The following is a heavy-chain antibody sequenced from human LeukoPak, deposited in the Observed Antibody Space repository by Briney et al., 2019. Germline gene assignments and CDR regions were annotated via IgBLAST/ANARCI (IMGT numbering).Heavy chain of an antibody. CDR3: AKGVAGLDY. Sequence: GGSLRLSCAASGFTFSSYAISWVRQAPGKGLEWVSGISGSGGSTHYADSVKGQFTISRDNSKNTLWLQMNSLRDEDTAVYYCAKGVAGLDYWGQGTLVTVSS. J-gene: IGHJ4*02. CDR1: GFTFSSYA. V-gene: IGHV3-23*01. D-gene: IGHD6-19*01. CDR2: ISGSGGST.